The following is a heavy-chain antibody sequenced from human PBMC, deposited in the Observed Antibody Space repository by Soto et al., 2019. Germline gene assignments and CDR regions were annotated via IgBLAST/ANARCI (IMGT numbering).Heavy chain of an antibody. CDR2: ISAYNGNT. D-gene: IGHD3-10*01. V-gene: IGHV1-18*01. CDR1: GYTFTSYG. J-gene: IGHJ6*03. CDR3: ARASKSYYYGSGSYYIFPYYSYYMDV. Sequence: QVQLVQSGAEVKKPGASVKVSCKASGYTFTSYGISWVRQAPGQGLEWMGWISAYNGNTNYAQKLQGRVTMTTDTPTNTAYMELRSLRSDDTPLYYCARASKSYYYGSGSYYIFPYYSYYMDVWGKGTTVPVSS.